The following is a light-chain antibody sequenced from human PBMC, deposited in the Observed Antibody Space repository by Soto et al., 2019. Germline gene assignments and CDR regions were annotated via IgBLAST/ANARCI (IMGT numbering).Light chain of an antibody. Sequence: EIVLTQSPGTLSLSPGERATLSCRASQSVSNNYLAWYQQKPGQAPRLLLYEASIRATGIPARFSGDGSGTEFTLTISSLQSEDFGIYYCQKYNQWPWTFGPGTKV. CDR2: EAS. CDR3: QKYNQWPWT. CDR1: QSVSNN. V-gene: IGKV3-15*01. J-gene: IGKJ1*01.